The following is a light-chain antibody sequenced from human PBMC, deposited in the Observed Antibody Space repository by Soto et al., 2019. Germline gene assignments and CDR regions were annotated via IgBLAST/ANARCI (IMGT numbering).Light chain of an antibody. CDR2: GAS. CDR3: QQTYKLPRT. Sequence: IRLTQSPSSLSASVGDRVIITCRASLTIGDSLSWFQQKVGKPPTLLIYGASALQSGVPARFSGSGAGTDFTLTSNNMQLEYFATYFCQQTYKLPRTFGQGTKVDIK. V-gene: IGKV1-39*01. J-gene: IGKJ1*01. CDR1: LTIGDS.